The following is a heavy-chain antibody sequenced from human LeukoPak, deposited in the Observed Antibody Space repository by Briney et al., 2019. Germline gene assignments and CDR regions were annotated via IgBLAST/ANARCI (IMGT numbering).Heavy chain of an antibody. D-gene: IGHD6-13*01. Sequence: GGSLRLSCAASGFTFSSYEMNWVRQAPGKGLEWVSYISSSGSTIYYADSGKGRFTISRDNAKNSLYLQMNSLRAEDTAVYYCASAAGYYYYYMDVWGKGTTVTISS. V-gene: IGHV3-48*03. CDR1: GFTFSSYE. J-gene: IGHJ6*03. CDR2: ISSSGSTI. CDR3: ASAAGYYYYYMDV.